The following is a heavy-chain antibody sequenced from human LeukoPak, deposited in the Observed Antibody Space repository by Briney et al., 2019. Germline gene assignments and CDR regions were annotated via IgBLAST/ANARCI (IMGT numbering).Heavy chain of an antibody. CDR3: ARDALVRIGENYYSYYYYYGMDV. Sequence: AGGSLRLSCAASGFTFSDYYMSWIRQAPGKGLEWVSYISSSGSTIYYADSVKGRFTISRDNAKNLLYLQMNSLRAEDTAVYYCARDALVRIGENYYSYYYYYGMDVWGQGTTVTVSS. J-gene: IGHJ6*02. CDR1: GFTFSDYY. V-gene: IGHV3-11*01. D-gene: IGHD3-22*01. CDR2: ISSSGSTI.